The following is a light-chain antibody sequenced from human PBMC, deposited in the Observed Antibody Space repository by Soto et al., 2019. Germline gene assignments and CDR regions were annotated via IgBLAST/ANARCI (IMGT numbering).Light chain of an antibody. CDR2: DNS. CDR1: SSNIGYNF. V-gene: IGLV1-51*01. Sequence: QSVLAQPPSLSAAPGQKVTISCSGSSSNIGYNFVFWYRQLPGEAPKVLIYDNSKRPLGIPGRFSGSKSRTSATLGITGLQTGDEADYYCATWDNSLNAHVFGSGTRSPS. CDR3: ATWDNSLNAHV. J-gene: IGLJ1*01.